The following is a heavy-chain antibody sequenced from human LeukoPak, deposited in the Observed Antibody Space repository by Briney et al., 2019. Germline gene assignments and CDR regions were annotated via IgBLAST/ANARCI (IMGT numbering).Heavy chain of an antibody. CDR2: IYTSGST. CDR1: GGSMSSGSYY. Sequence: SETLSLTCTVSGGSMSSGSYYWSWIRQPAGKGLEWIGRIYTSGSTNYNPSLKSRVTISVDTSKNQFSLKLTSVTAADTAIYYCATEYCASSSCRFDSWGQGTLVTVSS. J-gene: IGHJ4*02. CDR3: ATEYCASSSCRFDS. D-gene: IGHD2-2*01. V-gene: IGHV4-61*02.